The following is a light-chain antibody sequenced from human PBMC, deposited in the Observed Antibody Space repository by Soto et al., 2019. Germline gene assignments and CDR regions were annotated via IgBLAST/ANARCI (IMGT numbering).Light chain of an antibody. Sequence: DIQMTQSPSTLSGSVGDRVTITCRASQTISSCLAWYQQKPGKAPKLLIYDASSLQSGVPSRFTGRGYGTEFTLTISSLQPDDFATYYCQQYNSYSRTFGQGTKVDIK. CDR1: QTISSC. CDR2: DAS. J-gene: IGKJ1*01. CDR3: QQYNSYSRT. V-gene: IGKV1-5*01.